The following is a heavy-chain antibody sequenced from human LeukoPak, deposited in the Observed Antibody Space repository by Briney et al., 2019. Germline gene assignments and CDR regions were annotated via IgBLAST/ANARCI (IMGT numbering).Heavy chain of an antibody. CDR2: INPTGGST. J-gene: IGHJ4*02. CDR1: GYTSPSYF. Sequence: RASVKVSCKASGYTSPSYFMHWVRQAPGQGLEWMGIINPTGGSTTYAQKFQGRVTMTRDTSTSTVYMELSSLRSDDTAVYYCARTAARRFDYWGQGTLVTVSS. D-gene: IGHD6-6*01. V-gene: IGHV1-46*01. CDR3: ARTAARRFDY.